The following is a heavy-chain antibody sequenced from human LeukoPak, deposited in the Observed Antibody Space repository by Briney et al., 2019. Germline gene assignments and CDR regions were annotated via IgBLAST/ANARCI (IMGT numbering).Heavy chain of an antibody. CDR1: GFTFDDYG. J-gene: IGHJ4*02. CDR2: INWNGGST. Sequence: PGGSLRLSCAPSGFTFDDYGMSWVRQAPGKGLEWVSGINWNGGSTSYADSVKGRFTISRDNAKNSLYLQMKSLRGEDTALYYCARGQGIAEVSLLDYWGQGTLVTVSS. D-gene: IGHD6-13*01. CDR3: ARGQGIAEVSLLDY. V-gene: IGHV3-20*04.